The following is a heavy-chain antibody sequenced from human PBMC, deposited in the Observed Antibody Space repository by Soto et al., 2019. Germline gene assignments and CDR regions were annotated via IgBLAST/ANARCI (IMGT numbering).Heavy chain of an antibody. V-gene: IGHV4-31*11. D-gene: IGHD3-10*01. CDR3: ARERITMVRGTLYYYGMDV. CDR2: IYYSGST. J-gene: IGHJ6*02. Sequence: QVQLQQWGAGLLKPSETLSLTCAVYGGSISSGGYYWSWIRQHPGKGLEWIGYIYYSGSTYYNPSLKSRVTISVDTSKNQFSLKLSSVTAADTAVYYCARERITMVRGTLYYYGMDVWGQGTTVTVSS. CDR1: GGSISSGGYY.